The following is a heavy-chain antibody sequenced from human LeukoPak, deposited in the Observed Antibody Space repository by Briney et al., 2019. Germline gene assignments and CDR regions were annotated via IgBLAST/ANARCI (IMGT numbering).Heavy chain of an antibody. CDR2: IFYSGNT. J-gene: IGHJ3*02. Sequence: SETLSLTCTVSGGSISSYYWNWIRQPPGKGLEWIGYIFYSGNTKYNPSLRSRVSISVDTSKNQVSLKLNSVTAEDTAVYYCASSLPRVGAFDIWGQGTMVTVSS. CDR1: GGSISSYY. V-gene: IGHV4-59*01. CDR3: ASSLPRVGAFDI.